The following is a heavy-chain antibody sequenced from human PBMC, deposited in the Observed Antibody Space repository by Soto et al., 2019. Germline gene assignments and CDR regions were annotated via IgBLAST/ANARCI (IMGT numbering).Heavy chain of an antibody. CDR1: GGSISSSSYY. Sequence: SETLSLTCTVSGGSISSSSYYWGWIRQPPGKGLEWIGSIYYSGSTYYNPSLKSRVTISVDTSKNQFSLKLSSVTAADTAVYYCARHGPFSITMVRGVIGGCFDYWGQGTLVTVSS. D-gene: IGHD3-10*01. J-gene: IGHJ4*02. CDR3: ARHGPFSITMVRGVIGGCFDY. V-gene: IGHV4-39*01. CDR2: IYYSGST.